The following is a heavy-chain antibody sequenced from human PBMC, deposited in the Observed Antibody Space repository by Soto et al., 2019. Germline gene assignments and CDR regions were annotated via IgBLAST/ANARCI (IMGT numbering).Heavy chain of an antibody. D-gene: IGHD1-26*01. CDR1: GGSTSSSGYY. CDR3: AGARGSYGHIFEY. V-gene: IGHV4-39*01. Sequence: QLQLQESGPGLVTPSETQSLICIVSGGSTSSSGYYWGWIRQPPGKGLEWIGSIYYSGTTYYNPSLKSRVTISADTSNNQFSLNLSSAAAADTAVYYCAGARGSYGHIFEYWGPGALVTVSS. J-gene: IGHJ4*02. CDR2: IYYSGTT.